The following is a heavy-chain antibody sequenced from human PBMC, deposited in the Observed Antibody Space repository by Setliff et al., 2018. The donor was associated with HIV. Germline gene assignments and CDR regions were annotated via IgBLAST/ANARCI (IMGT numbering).Heavy chain of an antibody. J-gene: IGHJ4*02. CDR2: FADSAVIT. D-gene: IGHD6-19*01. Sequence: PGGSLRLSCEGSGFSFASHAMTWVRQAPGMGLEWVSTFADSAVITLYADSVKGRFTMSRDNSKNTLYLHMTGLRADDTAIYYCAKDLGTYSSGRALDSWGQGALVTVSS. CDR3: AKDLGTYSSGRALDS. CDR1: GFSFASHA. V-gene: IGHV3-23*01.